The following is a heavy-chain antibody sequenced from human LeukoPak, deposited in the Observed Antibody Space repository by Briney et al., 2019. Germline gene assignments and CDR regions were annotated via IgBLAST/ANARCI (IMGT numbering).Heavy chain of an antibody. Sequence: GGSLRRSSAASRFTFSDYAMSWVRQAPGKGLEWVSAISSSAGSTNYADSVKGRFTISRDNSKNTLYLQMSSLSAEDTALYSCAKGSQWLARVWYFDLWGRGTLVTVSS. CDR2: ISSSAGST. CDR1: RFTFSDYA. V-gene: IGHV3-23*01. D-gene: IGHD6-19*01. CDR3: AKGSQWLARVWYFDL. J-gene: IGHJ2*01.